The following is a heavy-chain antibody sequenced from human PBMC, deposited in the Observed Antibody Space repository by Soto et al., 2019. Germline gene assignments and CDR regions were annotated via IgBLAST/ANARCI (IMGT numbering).Heavy chain of an antibody. CDR2: IYPGDSDT. V-gene: IGHV5-51*06. D-gene: IGHD3-16*01. CDR3: ALLRGESIVPHPGIINYFDN. J-gene: IGHJ4*02. CDR1: GRNFTNYW. Sequence: GESLKISCKDSGRNFTNYWIGWVRQMPGRHLECRGYIYPGDSDTRHSPSFQGQVTNSVDKSTRTAYLQWSSMTASDAAMYYCALLRGESIVPHPGIINYFDNCCQGTTVTV.